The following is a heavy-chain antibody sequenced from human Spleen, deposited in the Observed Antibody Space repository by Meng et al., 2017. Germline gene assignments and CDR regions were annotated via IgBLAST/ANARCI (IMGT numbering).Heavy chain of an antibody. CDR3: ARDEDISAAGKLFGDY. CDR2: ISAYNGNT. V-gene: IGHV1-18*01. CDR1: GYTFTSDG. J-gene: IGHJ4*02. D-gene: IGHD6-13*01. Sequence: QVQRVESGAEVKKPGASVKVSCKASGYTFTSDGISWVRQAPGQGLEWMGWISAYNGNTNYAQKLQGRVSMTADTSIGTAYVELSGLRSDDTAMYYCARDEDISAAGKLFGDYWGQGTLVTVSS.